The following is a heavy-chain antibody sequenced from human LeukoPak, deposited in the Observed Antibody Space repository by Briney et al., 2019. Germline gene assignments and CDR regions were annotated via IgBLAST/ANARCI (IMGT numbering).Heavy chain of an antibody. CDR3: AREGNYYDSLGFDP. Sequence: GASVKVACKASGYTHTSYLIHWVRQTPGQGLEWMGIINPSGGSTSYAQKFQGRVTMTRDTSTSTVYMELSSLRSEDTAVYYCAREGNYYDSLGFDPWGQGTLVTVSS. CDR2: INPSGGST. D-gene: IGHD3-22*01. V-gene: IGHV1-46*01. J-gene: IGHJ5*02. CDR1: GYTHTSYL.